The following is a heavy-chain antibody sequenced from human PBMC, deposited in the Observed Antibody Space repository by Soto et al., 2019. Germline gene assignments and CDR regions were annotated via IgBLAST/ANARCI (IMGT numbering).Heavy chain of an antibody. J-gene: IGHJ4*02. CDR3: ATLTKYDILTGFYPC. V-gene: IGHV3-66*01. CDR2: IYSDGRT. D-gene: IGHD3-9*01. CDR1: GFTVNSNY. Sequence: EVQLAESGGGLVQPGGSLRLSCAASGFTVNSNYMSWVRQAPGKGLEWVSVIYSDGRTYYADSVKGRFIISRDNSNNTLYFQMNSLRAEDTAVYYCATLTKYDILTGFYPCWGQGTLVTVS.